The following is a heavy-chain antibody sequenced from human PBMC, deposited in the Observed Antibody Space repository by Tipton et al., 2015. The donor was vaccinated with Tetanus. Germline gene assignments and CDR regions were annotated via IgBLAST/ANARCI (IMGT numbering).Heavy chain of an antibody. CDR1: GGSISSYY. V-gene: IGHV4-59*08. CDR2: IYYSGST. Sequence: TLSLTCTVSGGSISSYYWSWIRQPPGKGLEWIGYIYYSGSTYYNPSLKSRATISVDTSKNQFSLKLSSVTAADTAVYYCARLSEYCSGGSCYYWGQGTLVTVSS. D-gene: IGHD2-15*01. CDR3: ARLSEYCSGGSCYY. J-gene: IGHJ4*02.